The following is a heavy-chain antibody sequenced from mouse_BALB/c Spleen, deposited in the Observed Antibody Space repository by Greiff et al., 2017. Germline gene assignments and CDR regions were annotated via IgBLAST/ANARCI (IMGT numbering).Heavy chain of an antibody. CDR1: GFNIKDTY. D-gene: IGHD2-3*01. V-gene: IGHV14-3*02. Sequence: EVQLQESGAELVKPGASVKLSCTASGFNIKDTYMHWVKQRPEQGLEWIGRIDPANGNTKYDPKFQGKATITADTSSNTAYLQLSSLTSEDTAVYYCARRWLLPLYYAMDYWGQGTSVTVSA. CDR2: IDPANGNT. CDR3: ARRWLLPLYYAMDY. J-gene: IGHJ4*01.